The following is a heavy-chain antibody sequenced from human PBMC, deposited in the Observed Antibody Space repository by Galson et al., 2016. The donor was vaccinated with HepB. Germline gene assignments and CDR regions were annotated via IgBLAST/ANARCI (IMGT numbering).Heavy chain of an antibody. CDR2: TYYRSKWYN. CDR3: VEQRKGAPYGMDV. CDR1: GDSVSSNSAA. V-gene: IGHV6-1*01. Sequence: CAISGDSVSSNSAAWNWIRQSPSRGLEWLGRTYYRSKWYNDYAVSVKSQIIVNPDTSKNRFSLQLNSVTPEDTAVYYCVEQRKGAPYGMDVWGQGTTVTVSS. J-gene: IGHJ6*02. D-gene: IGHD1/OR15-1a*01.